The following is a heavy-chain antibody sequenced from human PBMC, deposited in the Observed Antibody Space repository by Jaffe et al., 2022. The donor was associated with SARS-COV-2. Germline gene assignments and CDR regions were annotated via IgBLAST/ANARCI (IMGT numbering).Heavy chain of an antibody. Sequence: QEQLVESGGGLVKPGGSLRLSCAASGFIFSDSYMSWIRQAPGKGLEWVSYISGSSRYTNYADSVKGRFTISRDNARNSLYLQMDSLRAEDTAVYYCVRGHTILTYWGQGTLVTVSS. CDR2: ISGSSRYT. V-gene: IGHV3-11*06. D-gene: IGHD3-3*01. CDR3: VRGHTILTY. J-gene: IGHJ4*02. CDR1: GFIFSDSY.